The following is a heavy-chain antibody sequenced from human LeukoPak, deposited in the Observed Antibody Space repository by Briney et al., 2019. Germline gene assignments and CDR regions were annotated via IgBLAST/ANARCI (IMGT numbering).Heavy chain of an antibody. V-gene: IGHV3-23*01. CDR2: VGGDGRIT. J-gene: IGHJ4*02. D-gene: IGHD3-9*01. CDR1: GFTFSTYT. CDR3: AKWGPYDILTGRIN. Sequence: GGSLRLSCAASGFTFSTYTMNWVRQAPGEGLEWVSGVGGDGRITHYADSVKGRFTISRDNAKNSLYLQTNSLRAEDTAVYYCAKWGPYDILTGRINWGQGTLVTVSS.